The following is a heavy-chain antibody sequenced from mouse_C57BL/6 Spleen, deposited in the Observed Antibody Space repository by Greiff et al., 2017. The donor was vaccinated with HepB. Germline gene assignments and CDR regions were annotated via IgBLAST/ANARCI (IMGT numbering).Heavy chain of an antibody. J-gene: IGHJ4*01. V-gene: IGHV1-52*01. CDR3: AIIYYYGSSYAMDY. CDR2: IDPSDSDT. D-gene: IGHD1-1*01. CDR1: GYTFTSYW. Sequence: VKLQQPGAELVRPGSSVKLSCKASGYTFTSYWMHWVKQRPIQGLEWIGNIDPSDSDTHYNQKFKDKATLTVDKSSSTAYMQLSSLTSEDSAVYYSAIIYYYGSSYAMDYWGQGTSVTVSS.